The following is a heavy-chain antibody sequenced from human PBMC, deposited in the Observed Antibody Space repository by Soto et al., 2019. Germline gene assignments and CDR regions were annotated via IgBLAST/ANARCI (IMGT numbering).Heavy chain of an antibody. CDR3: AKSTVFTHFYGLDV. Sequence: GGSLRLSCEASGFTFSNFVMTWVRQAPGKGLEWVSSISGGGDNTYYADSVQGRFTISRDNSDNTLDLQMNSLRAADTAVYFCAKSTVFTHFYGLDVWGPGTTVTVSS. V-gene: IGHV3-23*01. D-gene: IGHD2-21*01. CDR2: ISGGGDNT. CDR1: GFTFSNFV. J-gene: IGHJ6*02.